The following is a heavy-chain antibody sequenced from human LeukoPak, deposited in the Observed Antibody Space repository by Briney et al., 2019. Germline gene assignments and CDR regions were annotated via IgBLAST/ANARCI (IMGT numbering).Heavy chain of an antibody. J-gene: IGHJ3*02. Sequence: GGSLRLSCAASGFTFDDYAMSWVRQAPGKGLEWVSGINWHGGSTVYADSVKGRFTISRDNAKNSLYLQMNSLRAEDTALYYCARVRVVWDLDDAFDIWGQGTMVTVSS. CDR1: GFTFDDYA. CDR2: INWHGGST. V-gene: IGHV3-20*04. D-gene: IGHD1-26*01. CDR3: ARVRVVWDLDDAFDI.